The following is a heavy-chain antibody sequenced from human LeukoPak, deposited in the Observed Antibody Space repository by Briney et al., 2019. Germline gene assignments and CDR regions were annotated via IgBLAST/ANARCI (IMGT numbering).Heavy chain of an antibody. J-gene: IGHJ4*02. D-gene: IGHD2-2*01. CDR3: ALDCSSTSCYLYYGSGSDRHRRTFDY. CDR2: IIPIFGTA. V-gene: IGHV1-69*01. Sequence: SLKVSCKASGGTFSIHAISWVRQAPGQGLEWMGGIIPIFGTANYAQKFQGRVTITADESTSTAYMELSSLRSEDTAVYYCALDCSSTSCYLYYGSGSDRHRRTFDYWGQGTLVTVSS. CDR1: GGTFSIHA.